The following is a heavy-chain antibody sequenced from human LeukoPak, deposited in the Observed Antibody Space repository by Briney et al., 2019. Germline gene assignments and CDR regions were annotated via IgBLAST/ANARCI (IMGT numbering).Heavy chain of an antibody. CDR1: GYSFTSHW. V-gene: IGHV5-51*01. D-gene: IGHD6-13*01. CDR2: IYPGDSDT. CDR3: AIAYSSSWYGAWALDY. J-gene: IGHJ4*02. Sequence: KSGESLKISCKGSGYSFTSHWIGWVRQMPGKGLEWMGIIYPGDSDTRYSPSFQGQVTISADKSISIAYLQWSSLKASDTAMYYCAIAYSSSWYGAWALDYWGQGTLVTVSS.